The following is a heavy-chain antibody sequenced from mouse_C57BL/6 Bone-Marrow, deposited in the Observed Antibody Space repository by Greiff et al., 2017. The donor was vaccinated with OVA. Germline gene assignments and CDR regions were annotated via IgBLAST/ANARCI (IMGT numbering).Heavy chain of an antibody. V-gene: IGHV5-6*01. CDR3: ARREDYFDD. J-gene: IGHJ2*01. CDR1: GFTFSSYC. CDR2: ISTGGSYT. Sequence: EVQLVESGGDLVKPGGSLKLSCAASGFTFSSYCMSWVRQTPDQRLEWVATISTGGSYTYYPDSVKGRFTISRDNAKNTLYLQMSSLKSEDTAMYYCARREDYFDDWGKGTTLTVSS.